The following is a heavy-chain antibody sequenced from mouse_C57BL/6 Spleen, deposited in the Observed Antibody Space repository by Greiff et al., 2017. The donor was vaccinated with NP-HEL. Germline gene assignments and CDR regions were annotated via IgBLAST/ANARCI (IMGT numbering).Heavy chain of an antibody. CDR3: ATANWDGRFAD. V-gene: IGHV1-64*01. Sequence: VQLQQSGAELVKPGASVKLSCKASGYTFTSYWMHWVKQRPGQGLEWIGMIHPNSGSTNYNEKFKSKATLTVDKSSSTAYMQLSSLTSEDSAVYYCATANWDGRFADWGQGTLVTVSA. D-gene: IGHD4-1*01. CDR2: IHPNSGST. CDR1: GYTFTSYW. J-gene: IGHJ3*01.